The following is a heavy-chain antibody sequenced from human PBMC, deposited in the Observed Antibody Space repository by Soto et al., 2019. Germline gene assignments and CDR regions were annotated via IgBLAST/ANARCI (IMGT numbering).Heavy chain of an antibody. CDR2: IYYSGTT. Sequence: SETLSLTCSVSGGYISSGGYYWSWIRQHPGKGLEWIGYIYYSGTTYYNPSLKSRVTLSVDTSKNQFSLELSFVTAADTAVYYCARTLKPESSVDYWRQGTLVTVSS. CDR3: ARTLKPESSVDY. V-gene: IGHV4-31*03. CDR1: GGYISSGGYY. J-gene: IGHJ4*02. D-gene: IGHD6-19*01.